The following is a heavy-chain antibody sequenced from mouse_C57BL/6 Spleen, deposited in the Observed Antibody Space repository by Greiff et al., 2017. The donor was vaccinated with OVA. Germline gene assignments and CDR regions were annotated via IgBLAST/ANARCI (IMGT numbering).Heavy chain of an antibody. V-gene: IGHV14-1*01. CDR2: IDPEAGDT. CDR1: GFNIKDYY. J-gene: IGHJ2*01. CDR3: TRITTVVATKDY. D-gene: IGHD1-1*01. Sequence: VQLQQSGAELVRPGASVKLSCTASGFNIKDYYMHWVKQRPEQGLEWIGRIDPEAGDTEYAPKFQGKATMTADTSSNTAYLQLSSLTSEDTAVYYCTRITTVVATKDYWGQGTTLTVSS.